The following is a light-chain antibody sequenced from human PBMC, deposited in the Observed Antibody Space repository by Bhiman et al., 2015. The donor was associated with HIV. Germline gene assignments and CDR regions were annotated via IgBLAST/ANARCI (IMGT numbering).Light chain of an antibody. Sequence: QSALTQPASVSGSPGQSITISCTGTSSDVGGYNFVSWYQQHPGKAPKVMIYDVSKRPSGVSNRFSGSKSGDTASLTISGLQPEDEAEYHCSSYTVSSPSVIFGGGTKLTVL. CDR1: SSDVGGYNF. V-gene: IGLV2-14*03. J-gene: IGLJ2*01. CDR2: DVS. CDR3: SSYTVSSPSVI.